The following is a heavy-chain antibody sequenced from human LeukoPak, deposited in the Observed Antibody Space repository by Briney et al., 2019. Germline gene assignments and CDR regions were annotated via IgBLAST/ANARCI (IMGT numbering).Heavy chain of an antibody. CDR3: AKDPFYCTNGVCSQYYFDY. D-gene: IGHD2-8*01. J-gene: IGHJ4*02. CDR1: GFTFSSYA. V-gene: IGHV3-23*01. CDR2: ISGSGGST. Sequence: GGSLRLSCAASGFTFSSYAMSWVRQAPGKGLEWVSAISGSGGSTYYADSVKGRFTISRDNSKNTLYLQMNSLRAEDTAVYYCAKDPFYCTNGVCSQYYFDYWGQGTLVTVSS.